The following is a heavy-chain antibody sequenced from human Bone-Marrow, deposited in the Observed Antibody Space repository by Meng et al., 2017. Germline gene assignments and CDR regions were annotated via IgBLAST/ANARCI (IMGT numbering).Heavy chain of an antibody. CDR3: ARGPSGSYPLEYFQH. CDR1: GYTFTSYD. CDR2: MNPNSGNT. D-gene: IGHD1-26*01. V-gene: IGHV1-8*01. J-gene: IGHJ1*01. Sequence: VEQVEPGGGVKKRGASVKVFCKASGYTFTSYDINWVRQATGQGLEWMGWMNPNSGNTGNEQKFQGRGTMTRNTSTTTAYMELSSLRSEDTAVYYCARGPSGSYPLEYFQHWGQGTLVTVSS.